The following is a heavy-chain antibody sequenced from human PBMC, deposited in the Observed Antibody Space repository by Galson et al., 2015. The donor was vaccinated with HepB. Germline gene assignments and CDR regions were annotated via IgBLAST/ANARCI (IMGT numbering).Heavy chain of an antibody. J-gene: IGHJ5*01. V-gene: IGHV4-34*01. CDR2: VNQSGNT. Sequence: ETLSLTCAVYGESSSVYYWSWIRQPPGKGLEWIAEVNQSGNTNYNPSLKSRVSISVHTSKNQFSLRMRSVTAADTAVYYCARGRGYSGSYYDSWGQGTLVTVSS. D-gene: IGHD1-26*01. CDR1: GESSSVYY. CDR3: ARGRGYSGSYYDS.